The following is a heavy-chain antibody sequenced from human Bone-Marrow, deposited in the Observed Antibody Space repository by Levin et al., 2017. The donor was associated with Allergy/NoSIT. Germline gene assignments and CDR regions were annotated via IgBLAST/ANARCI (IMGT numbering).Heavy chain of an antibody. CDR2: IWYDGINK. J-gene: IGHJ4*02. V-gene: IGHV3-33*01. CDR1: GFIFGRYG. Sequence: GGSLRLSCAASGFIFGRYGMHWVRQAPGKGLEWVAVIWYDGINKDYGDSVKGRFIISRDNSKKTLYLQLTSLRAEDTAVYYCARDHEKALDFWGQGTLVTVSS. CDR3: ARDHEKALDF.